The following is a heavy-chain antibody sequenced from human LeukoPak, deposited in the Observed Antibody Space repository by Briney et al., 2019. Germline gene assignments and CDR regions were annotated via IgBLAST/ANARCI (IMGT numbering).Heavy chain of an antibody. J-gene: IGHJ4*02. V-gene: IGHV4-59*01. Sequence: SSETLSLTCTVSGGSISSYYWSWIRQPPGKGLEWIGYIYYSGSTNYSPSLRSRVTISVDTSKNEFSLKLRSVTAADTAEYYCARVTGYMIEDYFDYWGQGTLVIVSS. D-gene: IGHD3-22*01. CDR3: ARVTGYMIEDYFDY. CDR2: IYYSGST. CDR1: GGSISSYY.